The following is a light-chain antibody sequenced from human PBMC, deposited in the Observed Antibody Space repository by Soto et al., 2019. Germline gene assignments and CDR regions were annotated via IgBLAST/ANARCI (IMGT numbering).Light chain of an antibody. CDR2: GAS. CDR1: QTVSDN. V-gene: IGKV3-15*01. J-gene: IGKJ4*01. Sequence: EIVLTQSPAILSASPGERATLSCRASQTVSDNLAWYQQKPGQSPRLLIYGASTRATDIPVRFSGSGSGTEFTLTISSLQSEDFAVYYCQQYNSWPLTFGGGTKVEIK. CDR3: QQYNSWPLT.